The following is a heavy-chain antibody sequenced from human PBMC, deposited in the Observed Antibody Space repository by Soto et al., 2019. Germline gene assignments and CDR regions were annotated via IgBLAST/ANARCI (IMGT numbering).Heavy chain of an antibody. Sequence: ASVKVSCRASGYTFTGYYMHWVRQAPGQGLEWMGWINPNSGGTNYAQKFQGRVTMTRDTSISTAYMELSRLRSEDTAVYYCARNPLDGSSGYLGNPFDPWGQGTLVTVSS. CDR3: ARNPLDGSSGYLGNPFDP. CDR2: INPNSGGT. CDR1: GYTFTGYY. D-gene: IGHD3-22*01. V-gene: IGHV1-2*02. J-gene: IGHJ5*02.